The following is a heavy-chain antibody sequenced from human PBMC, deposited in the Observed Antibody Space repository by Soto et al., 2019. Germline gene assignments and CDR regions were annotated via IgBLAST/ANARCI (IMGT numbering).Heavy chain of an antibody. CDR2: TYYRSKWYY. D-gene: IGHD3-10*02. V-gene: IGHV6-1*01. Sequence: PSQTLSLTCVISGDSVTGNTAGWNWIRQSPSRGLEWLGRTYYRSKWYYDYAGSVKGRMTINPDTSRNQFSLQLNSVSPEDTAVYYCASGMLVRGAYYVHVWGQGTTVTVS. J-gene: IGHJ6*02. CDR1: GDSVTGNTAG. CDR3: ASGMLVRGAYYVHV.